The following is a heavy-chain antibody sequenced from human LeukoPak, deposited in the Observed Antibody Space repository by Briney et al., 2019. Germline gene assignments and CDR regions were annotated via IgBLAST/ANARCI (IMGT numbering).Heavy chain of an antibody. CDR3: ARKMPFDDAFDI. Sequence: PSETLSLTCTVSGGSISSYYWSWIRQPPGKGLEWIGYIYYSGSTNYNPSLKSRVTISVDTSKNQFSLKLSSVTAADTAVYYCARKMPFDDAFDIWGQGTMVTVSS. D-gene: IGHD2-2*01. CDR1: GGSISSYY. V-gene: IGHV4-59*08. CDR2: IYYSGST. J-gene: IGHJ3*02.